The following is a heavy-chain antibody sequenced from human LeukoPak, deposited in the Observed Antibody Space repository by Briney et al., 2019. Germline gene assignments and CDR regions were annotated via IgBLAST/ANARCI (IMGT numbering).Heavy chain of an antibody. Sequence: GGSLRLSCAASGFTFSSYAMSWVRQDPGKGLVWVSRIKTDGSSTYYADSVKGRFTISRDNAKNTLYLQMNSLRAEDTAVYYCARESYCSGGSCYSGRAFDIWGQGTMVTVSS. CDR1: GFTFSSYA. V-gene: IGHV3-74*01. J-gene: IGHJ3*02. D-gene: IGHD2-15*01. CDR3: ARESYCSGGSCYSGRAFDI. CDR2: IKTDGSST.